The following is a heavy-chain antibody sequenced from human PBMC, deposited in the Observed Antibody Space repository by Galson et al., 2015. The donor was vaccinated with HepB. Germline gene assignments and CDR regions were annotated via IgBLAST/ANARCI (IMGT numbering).Heavy chain of an antibody. CDR2: IIPIFGTA. J-gene: IGHJ4*02. V-gene: IGHV1-69*13. D-gene: IGHD3-10*01. CDR1: GGTFSSYA. CDR3: ASDLDGRYYGSGSYNY. Sequence: SVKVSCKASGGTFSSYAISWVRQAPGQGLEWMGGIIPIFGTANYAQKFQGRVTITADESTSTAYMELSSLRSEDTAVYYCASDLDGRYYGSGSYNYWGQGTLVTVSS.